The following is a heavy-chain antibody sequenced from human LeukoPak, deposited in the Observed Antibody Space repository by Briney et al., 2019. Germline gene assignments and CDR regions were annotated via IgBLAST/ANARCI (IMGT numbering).Heavy chain of an antibody. CDR3: ARDDTPYDSSGYYYLSAFDI. Sequence: PGRSLRLSCAASGFTFSSYAMHWVRQAPGKGLEWVAVISYDGSNKYYADSVKGRFTISRDNSKNTLYLQMNSLRAEDTAVYYCARDDTPYDSSGYYYLSAFDIWGQGTMVTVSS. J-gene: IGHJ3*02. V-gene: IGHV3-30*04. D-gene: IGHD3-22*01. CDR2: ISYDGSNK. CDR1: GFTFSSYA.